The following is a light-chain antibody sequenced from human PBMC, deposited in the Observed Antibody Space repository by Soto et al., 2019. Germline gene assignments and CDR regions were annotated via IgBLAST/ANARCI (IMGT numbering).Light chain of an antibody. Sequence: EVVLAQSPGTLSLSPGDRATLSCRASQSVSSSYLAWYQQKPGQPPRLLIYGASSRATGIPDRFSGNGSGTDFTLTISKLEPEDFAVYYCQRYGTSTPLTFGGGTKVEIK. CDR2: GAS. CDR1: QSVSSSY. CDR3: QRYGTSTPLT. V-gene: IGKV3-20*01. J-gene: IGKJ4*01.